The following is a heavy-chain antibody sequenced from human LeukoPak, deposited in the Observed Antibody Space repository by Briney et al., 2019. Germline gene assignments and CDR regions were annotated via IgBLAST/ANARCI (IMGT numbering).Heavy chain of an antibody. V-gene: IGHV3-48*02. CDR3: ARHDYGGNSGDY. CDR1: GFTFSTYG. CDR2: IGTSSSTI. J-gene: IGHJ4*02. D-gene: IGHD4-23*01. Sequence: GGSLRLSCAASGFTFSTYGMNWVRQAPGKGLEWVSYIGTSSSTIYYADSVKGRFTISRDNAKNSLYLQMNSLRDEDTAVYYCARHDYGGNSGDYWGQGTLVTVSS.